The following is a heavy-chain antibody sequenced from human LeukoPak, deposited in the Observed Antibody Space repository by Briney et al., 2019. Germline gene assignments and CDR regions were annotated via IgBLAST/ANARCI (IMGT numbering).Heavy chain of an antibody. J-gene: IGHJ4*02. CDR3: ASGLRMITFGGVIVIGGVDY. Sequence: PSETLSLTCTVSGGSIGSSSYYWGWLRQPPGKGLEWVGSIYYSGSTYYNPALKSLVTISVDTSKNQFSLKLSSVTAADTAVYYCASGLRMITFGGVIVIGGVDYWGQGTLVTVSS. CDR2: IYYSGST. D-gene: IGHD3-16*02. CDR1: GGSIGSSSYY. V-gene: IGHV4-39*07.